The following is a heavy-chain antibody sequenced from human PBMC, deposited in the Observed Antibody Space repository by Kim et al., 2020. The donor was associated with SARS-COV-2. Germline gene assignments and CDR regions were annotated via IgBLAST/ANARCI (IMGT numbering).Heavy chain of an antibody. CDR3: ARGSRIAAAGY. D-gene: IGHD6-13*01. Sequence: IYYADSVEGRFTISKENAKNSLYLQMNSLRAEDTAVYYCARGSRIAAAGYWGQGTLVTVSS. V-gene: IGHV3-11*04. CDR2: I. J-gene: IGHJ4*02.